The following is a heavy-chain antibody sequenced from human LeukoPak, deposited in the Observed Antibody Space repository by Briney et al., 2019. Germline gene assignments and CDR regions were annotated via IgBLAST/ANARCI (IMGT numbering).Heavy chain of an antibody. CDR3: ARERYFDRVVDV. V-gene: IGHV4-61*01. D-gene: IGHD3-9*01. J-gene: IGHJ6*04. CDR1: GYSISSGYY. CDR2: IYYSGST. Sequence: SETLSLTCTVSGYSISSGYYWSWIRQPPGKGLEWTGYIYYSGSTNYNPSLKSRVTISVDTSKNQFSLKLSSVTAADTAVYYCARERYFDRVVDVWGKGTTVTISS.